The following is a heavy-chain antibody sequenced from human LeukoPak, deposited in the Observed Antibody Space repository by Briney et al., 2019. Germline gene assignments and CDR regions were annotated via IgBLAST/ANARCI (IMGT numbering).Heavy chain of an antibody. CDR1: GGSISLYY. J-gene: IGHJ4*02. Sequence: SETLSLTCTGSGGSISLYYWRWIRQPPGKRLEWIGYFYDTRSPKYNPSLERRVTISVDMSRNQFSLNLTSVTAADTAVYYCARGRGSLIYWGQGTLATVSS. D-gene: IGHD3-10*01. CDR2: FYDTRSP. V-gene: IGHV4-59*01. CDR3: ARGRGSLIY.